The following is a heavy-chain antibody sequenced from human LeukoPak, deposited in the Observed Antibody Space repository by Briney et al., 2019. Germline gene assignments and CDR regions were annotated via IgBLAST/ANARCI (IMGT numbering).Heavy chain of an antibody. V-gene: IGHV3-23*01. CDR1: GFSFGSYA. D-gene: IGHD6-13*01. J-gene: IGHJ5*02. CDR2: ICGSVSGSGDCT. CDR3: AKDRAGGSIWYAFDP. Sequence: GGSLRLSCAASGFSFGSYAMSWVRQAAGKGLEWVSEICGSVSGSGDCTHYADSVKGRFTISRDNSKNTLYLQMNSLSADDTAVYYCAKDRAGGSIWYAFDPWGQGTLVTVSS.